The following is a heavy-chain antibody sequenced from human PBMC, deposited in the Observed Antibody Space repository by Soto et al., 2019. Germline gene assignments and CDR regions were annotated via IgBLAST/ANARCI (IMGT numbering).Heavy chain of an antibody. CDR1: GGTFSSYA. CDR3: ARSGYSSSWFPYFYY. D-gene: IGHD6-13*01. V-gene: IGHV1-69*13. J-gene: IGHJ4*02. Sequence: SVKVSCKASGGTFSSYAISWVRQAPGQGLEWMGGIIPIFGTANYAQKFQGRVTITADESTSTAYMELSSLRSEDTAVYYCARSGYSSSWFPYFYYWGQGTLVTVSS. CDR2: IIPIFGTA.